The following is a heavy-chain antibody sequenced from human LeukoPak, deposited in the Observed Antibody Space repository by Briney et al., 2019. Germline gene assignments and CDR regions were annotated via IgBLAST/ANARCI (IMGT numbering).Heavy chain of an antibody. V-gene: IGHV1-18*01. CDR3: ARGGRRWLQSYYFDY. J-gene: IGHJ4*02. Sequence: ASVKVSCKASGYTFTSYGISWVRQAPGQGLEWMGWISAYNGNTNYAQKLQGRVTMTTDTSTSTAYMELRSLRSDDTAVYYCARGGRRWLQSYYFDYWGQGTLDTVSS. CDR1: GYTFTSYG. CDR2: ISAYNGNT. D-gene: IGHD5-24*01.